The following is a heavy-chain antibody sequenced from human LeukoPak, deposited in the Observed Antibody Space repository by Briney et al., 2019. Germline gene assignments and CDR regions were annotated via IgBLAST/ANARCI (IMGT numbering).Heavy chain of an antibody. CDR2: INPSGGST. V-gene: IGHV1-46*01. J-gene: IGHJ4*02. D-gene: IGHD3-22*01. CDR1: GYTFTGYY. CDR3: ARREPTYYYDSSGYYYAEDY. Sequence: ASVKVSCKASGYTFTGYYMHWVRQAPGQGLEWMGIINPSGGSTSYAQKFQGRVTMTRDTSTSTVYMELSSLRSEDTAVYYCARREPTYYYDSSGYYYAEDYWGQGTLVTVSS.